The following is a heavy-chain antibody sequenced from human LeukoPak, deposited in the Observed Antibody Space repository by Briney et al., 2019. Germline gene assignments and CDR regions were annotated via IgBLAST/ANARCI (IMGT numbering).Heavy chain of an antibody. J-gene: IGHJ4*02. CDR2: ISPSGDIK. CDR1: GFTFSRHG. CDR3: AKDDAWLQYNY. D-gene: IGHD5-24*01. Sequence: GGSLRLSCVASGFTFSRHGMNWVRQAPGKGLEWVSGISPSGDIKYYVDSVKGRFTVSRDNSKNTLYLQINSLRDEDTAVYYCAKDDAWLQYNYWGQGTLVTVSS. V-gene: IGHV3-23*01.